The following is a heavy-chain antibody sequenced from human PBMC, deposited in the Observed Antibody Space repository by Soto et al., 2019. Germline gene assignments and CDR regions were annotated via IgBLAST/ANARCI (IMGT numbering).Heavy chain of an antibody. J-gene: IGHJ4*02. Sequence: QVQLQESGPGLVKPSQTLSLTCTVSGGSISSGGYYWSWIRQHPGKGLEWIGSISYSGSTYYHTSLKGRVTISVDPSKNQVSLKLSSVTAADTAVYYCARGVLHWGQGTLVTVSS. V-gene: IGHV4-31*03. CDR1: GGSISSGGYY. D-gene: IGHD3-16*01. CDR3: ARGVLH. CDR2: ISYSGST.